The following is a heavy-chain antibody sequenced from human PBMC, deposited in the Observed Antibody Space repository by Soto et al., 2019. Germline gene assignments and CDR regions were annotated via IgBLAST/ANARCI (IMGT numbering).Heavy chain of an antibody. J-gene: IGHJ1*01. CDR3: PRGAGDWSGCTCYSPAEYFQH. CDR1: GGSISSYY. CDR2: IYYSGST. Sequence: PETLSLTCTVYGGSISSYYWSWIRQPPGKGLEWIGYIYYSGSTNYNPSFKSRVTISVDTSKNQFSLKLSSVTAADTAVYYGPRGAGDWSGCTCYSPAEYFQHWGQGTLVTVS. D-gene: IGHD2-15*01. V-gene: IGHV4-59*01.